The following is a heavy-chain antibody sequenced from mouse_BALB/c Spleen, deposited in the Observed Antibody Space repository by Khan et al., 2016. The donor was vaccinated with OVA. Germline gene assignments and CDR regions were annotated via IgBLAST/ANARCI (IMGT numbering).Heavy chain of an antibody. CDR3: ARDYYCGTGYFDG. V-gene: IGHV5-6-5*01. D-gene: IGHD1-1*01. J-gene: IGHJ1*01. CDR2: ISSGGST. CDR1: GFTFSSYA. Sequence: EVKLVESGGGLVKPGGSLKLSCAASGFTFSSYAMSWVRQTPEKRLEWVASISSGGSTYYPDSVKGRFTISRDNARNILYLQMSSLRSEDTAMYYCARDYYCGTGYFDGWGAGTTVTVSS.